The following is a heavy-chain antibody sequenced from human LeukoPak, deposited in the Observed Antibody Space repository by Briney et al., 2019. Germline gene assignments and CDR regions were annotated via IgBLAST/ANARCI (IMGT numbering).Heavy chain of an antibody. Sequence: GGSLRLSCAASGFDFSSHSMHWIRQAPGKGLEWVSSIISSGSYKYYADSLKGRLTISRDNAGNSVFLLLQSLTVEDTAVYYCARGMIRGALWCVDFWGLGSLVTVSS. CDR2: IISSGSYK. J-gene: IGHJ4*02. CDR1: GFDFSSHS. D-gene: IGHD4/OR15-4a*01. CDR3: ARGMIRGALWCVDF. V-gene: IGHV3-21*01.